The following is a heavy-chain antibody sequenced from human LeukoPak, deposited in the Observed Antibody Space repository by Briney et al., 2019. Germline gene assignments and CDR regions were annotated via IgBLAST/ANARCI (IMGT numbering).Heavy chain of an antibody. CDR2: ISYDGSEK. CDR1: GFTFSSYP. CDR3: AREGSSGFYPY. J-gene: IGHJ4*02. V-gene: IGHV3-30-3*01. Sequence: PGGSLRLSCAASGFTFSSYPMHWVRQAPGKGLEWVAVISYDGSEKHYADPVKGRFTISRDNSKNTLYLQMNSLRAEDTAVYYCAREGSSGFYPYWGRGILVTVSS. D-gene: IGHD3-22*01.